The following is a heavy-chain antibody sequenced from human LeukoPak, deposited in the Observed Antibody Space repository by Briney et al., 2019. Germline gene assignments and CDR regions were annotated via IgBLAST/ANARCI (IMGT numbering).Heavy chain of an antibody. CDR1: GGTFSSYA. CDR3: ARQYYYGSGSYFAH. J-gene: IGHJ4*02. Sequence: SVKVSCKASGGTFSSYAISWVRQAPGQGLEWVGRIIPILGIANYAQKFQGRVTIAADKSTSTAYMELSSLRSEDTAVYYCARQYYYGSGSYFAHWGQGTLVTVSS. V-gene: IGHV1-69*04. CDR2: IIPILGIA. D-gene: IGHD3-10*01.